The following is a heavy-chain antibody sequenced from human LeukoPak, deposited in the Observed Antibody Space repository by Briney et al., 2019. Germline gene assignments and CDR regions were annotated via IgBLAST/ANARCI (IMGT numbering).Heavy chain of an antibody. V-gene: IGHV4-59*01. CDR1: GGSISSYY. CDR3: ARAYSSSWYDFGYYYYYMDV. CDR2: IYYSGST. J-gene: IGHJ6*03. Sequence: SETLSLTCTVSGGSISSYYWSWIRQPPGKGLEWIGYIYYSGSTNYNPSLKSRVTISVDTSKNQFSLKLSSVTAADTAVYYCARAYSSSWYDFGYYYYYMDVWGKGTTVTVSS. D-gene: IGHD6-13*01.